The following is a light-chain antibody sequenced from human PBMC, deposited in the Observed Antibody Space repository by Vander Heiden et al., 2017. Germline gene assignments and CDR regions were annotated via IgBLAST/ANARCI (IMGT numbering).Light chain of an antibody. CDR1: QSINAD. V-gene: IGKV3-11*01. CDR2: GAS. J-gene: IGKJ2*01. Sequence: EIVLTQSPATLSVSPGEKATLSCWASQSINADLAWYQQKPGQAPRLLIYGASNRATGIPARFSGSGSGTDFTLTISNLEPEDFAVYFCQQRTSWPRTFGQGTKVEI. CDR3: QQRTSWPRT.